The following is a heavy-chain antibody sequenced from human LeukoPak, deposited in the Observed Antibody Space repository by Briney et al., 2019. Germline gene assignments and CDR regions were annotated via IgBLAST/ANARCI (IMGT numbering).Heavy chain of an antibody. V-gene: IGHV3-23*01. CDR1: GFTFSSYA. D-gene: IGHD3-3*01. CDR2: ISGSGGST. CDR3: ARDSEWLFDY. J-gene: IGHJ4*02. Sequence: PGGSLRLSCAASGFTFSSYAMSWVRQAPGKGLEWVSAISGSGGSTYYADSVKGRFTISRDNAKNSLYLQMNSLRAEDTAVYYCARDSEWLFDYWGQGTLVTVSS.